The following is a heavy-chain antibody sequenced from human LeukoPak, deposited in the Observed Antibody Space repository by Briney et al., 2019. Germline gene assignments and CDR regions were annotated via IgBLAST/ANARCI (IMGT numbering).Heavy chain of an antibody. Sequence: AGGSLRLSCAASGFTFSSYGMHWVRQAPGKGPVWVSRINNDGSGTTYADSVKGRFTISRDDAKNTLYLQMNSLRAEDTAVYYCAKDQGVNDFWSGYYQFDYWGQGTLVTVSS. D-gene: IGHD3-3*01. CDR3: AKDQGVNDFWSGYYQFDY. J-gene: IGHJ4*02. CDR2: INNDGSGT. V-gene: IGHV3-74*01. CDR1: GFTFSSYG.